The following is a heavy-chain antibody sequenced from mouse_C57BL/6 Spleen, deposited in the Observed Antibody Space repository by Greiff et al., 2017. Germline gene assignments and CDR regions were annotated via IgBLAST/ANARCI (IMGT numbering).Heavy chain of an antibody. J-gene: IGHJ4*01. CDR2: IWSDGST. Sequence: VKVVESGPGLVAPSQSLSITCTVSGFSLTSYGVHWVRQPPGKGLEWLVVIWSDGSTTYNSALKSRLSISKDNSKSQVFLKMNSLQTDDTAMYYCARHGSTVVAKYAMDYWGQGTSVTVSS. D-gene: IGHD1-1*01. CDR3: ARHGSTVVAKYAMDY. V-gene: IGHV2-6-1*01. CDR1: GFSLTSYG.